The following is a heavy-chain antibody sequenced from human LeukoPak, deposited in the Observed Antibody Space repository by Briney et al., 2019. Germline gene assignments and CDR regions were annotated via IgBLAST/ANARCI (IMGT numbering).Heavy chain of an antibody. D-gene: IGHD1-26*01. J-gene: IGHJ5*02. CDR3: ARHGKLSAPRNWFDP. V-gene: IGHV5-51*01. CDR1: GYSFTSYW. Sequence: PGESLKISCKASGYSFTSYWIAWVRQMPGKGLEWMGVIYPDDFDTRYSPSFQGQVTISADKSISTAFLQWSSLKASDTAIYYCARHGKLSAPRNWFDPWGQGTLVTVSS. CDR2: IYPDDFDT.